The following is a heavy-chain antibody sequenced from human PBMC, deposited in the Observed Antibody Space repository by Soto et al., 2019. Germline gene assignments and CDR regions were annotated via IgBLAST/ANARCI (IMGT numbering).Heavy chain of an antibody. Sequence: SETLSLTCTVSGGSVSSGSYYWSWIRQPPGKGLEWIGYMYYSGSTNYNPSLKSRVTISLDTSKNQFSLKLRSVTAADTAVYFCARTRDFWSGNDAFDIWGQGTMVTVSS. D-gene: IGHD3-3*01. CDR2: MYYSGST. CDR1: GGSVSSGSYY. V-gene: IGHV4-61*01. J-gene: IGHJ3*02. CDR3: ARTRDFWSGNDAFDI.